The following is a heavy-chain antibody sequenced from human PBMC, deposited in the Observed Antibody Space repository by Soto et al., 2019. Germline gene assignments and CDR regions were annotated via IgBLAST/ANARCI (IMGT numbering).Heavy chain of an antibody. D-gene: IGHD1-7*01. V-gene: IGHV3-11*01. J-gene: IGHJ5*02. CDR3: ARDGSRGNYRFGWFDP. CDR2: ISSSGSTI. CDR1: GFTFSDYY. Sequence: GGSLRLSCAASGFTFSDYYMSWIRQAPGKGLEWVSYISSSGSTIYYADSVKGRFTISRDNAKNSLYLQMNSLRAEDTAVYYCARDGSRGNYRFGWFDPWGQGTLVTVSS.